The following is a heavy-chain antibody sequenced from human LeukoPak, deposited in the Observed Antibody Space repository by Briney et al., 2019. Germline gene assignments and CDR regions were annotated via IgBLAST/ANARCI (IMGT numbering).Heavy chain of an antibody. CDR1: GGSLSSTSYY. CDR3: ARHSPDYYDSSGYRYYYYYMDV. V-gene: IGHV4-39*01. D-gene: IGHD3-22*01. CDR2: MYYSGST. J-gene: IGHJ6*03. Sequence: SETLSLTCTVSGGSLSSTSYYWGWIRQPPGKGLEWIGTMYYSGSTYYNPSLKSRVTISVDRSKNQFSLKVSSVTAADTAVYYCARHSPDYYDSSGYRYYYYYMDVWGKGTTVTVPS.